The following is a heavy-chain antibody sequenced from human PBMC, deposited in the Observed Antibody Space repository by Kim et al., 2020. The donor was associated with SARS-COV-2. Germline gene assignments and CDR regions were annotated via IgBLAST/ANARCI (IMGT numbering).Heavy chain of an antibody. V-gene: IGHV3-7*01. Sequence: GGSLRLSCAASGFPFSTYWMNWVRQTPGKGLEWVANIKQDGSEKYYVDSVKGRFTISRDNAKNSLYLQMNNLRAEDTAVYYCTRDRWLLLESNYHYYGMDVWGQGTTVTVSS. CDR2: IKQDGSEK. CDR1: GFPFSTYW. D-gene: IGHD3-9*01. CDR3: TRDRWLLLESNYHYYGMDV. J-gene: IGHJ6*02.